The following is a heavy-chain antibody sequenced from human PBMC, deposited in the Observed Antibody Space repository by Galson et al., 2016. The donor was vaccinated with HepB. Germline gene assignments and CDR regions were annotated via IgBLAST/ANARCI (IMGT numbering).Heavy chain of an antibody. CDR1: GGSLSGSFSDYY. CDR2: VNRRGDT. Sequence: ETLSLTCAVSGGSLSGSFSDYYWSWIRQSPGKGLEWIGEVNRRGDTKYNPSLKSRLTISVDTSKNQFSLKLRSVTAADTAVYYCATDKFSSSWPSNYYYYSDVDVWGQGTTVTVSS. J-gene: IGHJ6*02. D-gene: IGHD2-2*01. V-gene: IGHV4-34*01. CDR3: ATDKFSSSWPSNYYYYSDVDV.